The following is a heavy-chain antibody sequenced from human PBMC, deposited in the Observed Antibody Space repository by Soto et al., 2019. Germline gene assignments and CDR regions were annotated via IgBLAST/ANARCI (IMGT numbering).Heavy chain of an antibody. CDR2: IYYSGST. CDR1: GGSVSSGSYY. J-gene: IGHJ1*01. Sequence: PSETLSLTCTVSGGSVSSGSYYWSWIRQPPGKGLEWIGYIYYSGSTNYNPSLKSRVTISVDTSKNQFSLKLSSVTAADTAVYYCASRKGGWLQSPYFQHWGQGTLVTVS. CDR3: ASRKGGWLQSPYFQH. D-gene: IGHD5-12*01. V-gene: IGHV4-61*01.